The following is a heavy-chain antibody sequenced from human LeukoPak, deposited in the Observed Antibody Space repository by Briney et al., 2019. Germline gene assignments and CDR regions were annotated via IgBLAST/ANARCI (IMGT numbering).Heavy chain of an antibody. CDR1: GFTVSSNY. Sequence: GGSLRLSCAASGFTVSSNYMSWVRQAPGKGLEWVSVIYSGGSTYYADSVKGRFTISRDNSKNTVYLQMNRLRAEDTAVYYCAMHTYYYDSSGYYWGQGTLVTVSS. CDR3: AMHTYYYDSSGYY. J-gene: IGHJ4*02. CDR2: IYSGGST. D-gene: IGHD3-22*01. V-gene: IGHV3-66*02.